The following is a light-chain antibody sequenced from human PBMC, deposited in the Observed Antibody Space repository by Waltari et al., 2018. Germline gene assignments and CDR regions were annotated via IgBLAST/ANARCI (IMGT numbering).Light chain of an antibody. V-gene: IGKV3-20*01. J-gene: IGKJ2*01. CDR2: GAS. CDR3: QHYDTSPPTYT. CDR1: QSFRSFY. Sequence: EIVLTQSPGTLSLSTGERATLSCRASQSFRSFYLAWYQQKHGQAPRLLNYGASSRATGIPDRFSGSGSGTDFTLTISRLEPEDFAVYYCQHYDTSPPTYTFGQGTKLEIK.